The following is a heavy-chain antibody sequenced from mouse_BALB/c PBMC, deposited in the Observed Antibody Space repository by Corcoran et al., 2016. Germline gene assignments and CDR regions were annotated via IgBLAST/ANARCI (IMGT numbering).Heavy chain of an antibody. D-gene: IGHD4-1*01. CDR2: INTYTGEP. Sequence: QIQLVQSGPELKKPGETVKISCKASGYTFTNYGMNWVKQAPGKGLKWMGWINTYTGEPTYADDFKGRFAFSLETSASTAYLQINNLKNEDMATYFCARGTGGYWGQGTTLTVSS. J-gene: IGHJ2*01. CDR1: GYTFTNYG. CDR3: ARGTGGY. V-gene: IGHV9-1*02.